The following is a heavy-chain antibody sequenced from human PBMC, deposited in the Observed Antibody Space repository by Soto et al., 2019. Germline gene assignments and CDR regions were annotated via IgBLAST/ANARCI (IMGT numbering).Heavy chain of an antibody. V-gene: IGHV1-2*04. Sequence: ASVKVSCKASGYTFTGYYMHWVRQAPGQGLEWMGWINPNSGGTNYAQKFQGWVTMTRDTSISTAYMELSRLRSDDTAVYYCARVAGGGAYSSSSGYYYYGMDVWGQGTTVTVSS. J-gene: IGHJ6*02. D-gene: IGHD6-6*01. CDR3: ARVAGGGAYSSSSGYYYYGMDV. CDR1: GYTFTGYY. CDR2: INPNSGGT.